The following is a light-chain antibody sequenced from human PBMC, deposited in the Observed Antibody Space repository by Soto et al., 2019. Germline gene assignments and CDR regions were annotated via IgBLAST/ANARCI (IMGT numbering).Light chain of an antibody. J-gene: IGLJ3*02. CDR1: SSNIGINT. CDR3: ATWDDSLNGLV. CDR2: SSN. Sequence: QSVLTQPPSASGTPGQRVTISCSGSSSNIGINTVNWYRQLPGTAPKLLIYSSNQRPSGVPDRFSGSKSGTSASLAISGLQSEDEADYYCATWDDSLNGLVFGGGTKVTVL. V-gene: IGLV1-44*01.